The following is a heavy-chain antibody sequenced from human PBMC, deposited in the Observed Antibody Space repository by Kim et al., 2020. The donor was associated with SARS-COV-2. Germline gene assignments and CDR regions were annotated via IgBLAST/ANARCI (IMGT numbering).Heavy chain of an antibody. CDR2: ISSNGGST. Sequence: GGSLRLSCSASGFTFSSYAMHWVRQAPGKGLEYVSAISSNGGSTYYADSVKGRFTISRDNSKNTLYLQMSSLRAEDTAVYYCVKDAIFGVVIMRYFDYWGQGTLVTVSS. D-gene: IGHD3-3*01. CDR1: GFTFSSYA. V-gene: IGHV3-64D*06. CDR3: VKDAIFGVVIMRYFDY. J-gene: IGHJ4*02.